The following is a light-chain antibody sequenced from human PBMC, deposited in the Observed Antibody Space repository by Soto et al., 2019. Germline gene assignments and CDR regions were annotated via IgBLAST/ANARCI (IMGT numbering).Light chain of an antibody. CDR1: QSVSSY. CDR2: DAS. Sequence: EIVLIHSPATLSCSAGERATLSCRVSQSVSSYLAWYQQKPGQAPRLLIYDASNRATGIPARFSGSGSGTDFTLTISSLEPEDFAVYYCQQRSNWPPITFGQGTRLEIK. V-gene: IGKV3-11*01. J-gene: IGKJ5*01. CDR3: QQRSNWPPIT.